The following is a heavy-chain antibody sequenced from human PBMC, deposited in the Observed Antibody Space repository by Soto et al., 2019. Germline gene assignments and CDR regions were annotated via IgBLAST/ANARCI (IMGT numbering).Heavy chain of an antibody. CDR1: GYTFTSYP. V-gene: IGHV1-3*01. CDR3: ARVPIVVVVAAPPYFDY. D-gene: IGHD2-15*01. CDR2: INAGNGNT. J-gene: IGHJ4*02. Sequence: ASVKVSCKASGYTFTSYPMHWVRQAPGQRLEWMGWINAGNGNTKYSQKFQGRVTITRDTSASTAYMELSSLRSEDTAVYYCARVPIVVVVAAPPYFDYWGQGTLVTVSS.